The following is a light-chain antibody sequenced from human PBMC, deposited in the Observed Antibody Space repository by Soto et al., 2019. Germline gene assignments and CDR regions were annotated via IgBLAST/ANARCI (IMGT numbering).Light chain of an antibody. CDR3: QSYDTSNHVV. V-gene: IGLV6-57*02. Sequence: NFMLTQPHSVSESPVKTVTFSCNGSNGSIASNYLQWYQQSPGSAPTTVNYEDNQRPSGVPDRFSGSIDSSSNSASLTISGLKTEDEADYHCQSYDTSNHVVFGGGTKLNVL. CDR2: EDN. CDR1: NGSIASNY. J-gene: IGLJ2*01.